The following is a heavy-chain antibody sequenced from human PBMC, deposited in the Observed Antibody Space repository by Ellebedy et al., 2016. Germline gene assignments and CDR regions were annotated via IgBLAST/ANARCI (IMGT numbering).Heavy chain of an antibody. CDR2: ISSSSSTI. V-gene: IGHV3-48*04. CDR1: GFTFSSYS. CDR3: ARDSGGLIAAAGIFDY. Sequence: GESLKISCAASGFTFSSYSMNWVRQAPGKGLEWVSYISSSSSTIYYADSVKGRFTISRDNAKNSLYLQMNSLRAEDTAVYYCARDSGGLIAAAGIFDYWGQGTLVTVSS. J-gene: IGHJ4*02. D-gene: IGHD6-13*01.